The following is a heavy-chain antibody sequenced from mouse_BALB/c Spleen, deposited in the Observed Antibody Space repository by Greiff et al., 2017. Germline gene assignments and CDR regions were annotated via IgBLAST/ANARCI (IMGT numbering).Heavy chain of an antibody. CDR2: IYPYNGGT. CDR1: GYTFTDYN. J-gene: IGHJ1*01. V-gene: IGHV1S29*02. D-gene: IGHD2-4*01. CDR3: ARLGDYDAGSYFDV. Sequence: EVQLQQSGPELVKPGASVKISCKASGYTFTDYNMHWVKQSHGKSLEWIGYIYPYNGGTGYNQKFKSKATLTVDNSSSTAYMELRSLTSEDSAVYYCARLGDYDAGSYFDVWGAGTTVTVSS.